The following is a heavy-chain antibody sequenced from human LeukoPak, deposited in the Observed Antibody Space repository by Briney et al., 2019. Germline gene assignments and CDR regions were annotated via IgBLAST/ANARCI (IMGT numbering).Heavy chain of an antibody. CDR3: ARDDGSSGYYHRIWFDP. Sequence: SVKVSCKASGGTFSSYAISRVRQAPGQGLEWMGGIIPIFGTANYAQKFQGRVTITTDESTSTAYMELSSLRSEDTAVYYCARDDGSSGYYHRIWFDPWGQGTLVTVSS. CDR1: GGTFSSYA. D-gene: IGHD3-22*01. V-gene: IGHV1-69*05. CDR2: IIPIFGTA. J-gene: IGHJ5*02.